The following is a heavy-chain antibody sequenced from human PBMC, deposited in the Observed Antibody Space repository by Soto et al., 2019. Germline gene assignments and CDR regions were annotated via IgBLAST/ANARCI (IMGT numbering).Heavy chain of an antibody. J-gene: IGHJ4*02. Sequence: QVQLVQSGAEVKKPGASVKVSCKASGYTFTSYGISWVRQAPGQGLEWMGWISAYNGNTNYAQKLQGRVTMTTDTSTRTAYMELRSLRSVDTAVYYCARALCSSTGCYGGGYGYWGQGTLVPVSS. D-gene: IGHD2-2*01. CDR2: ISAYNGNT. CDR1: GYTFTSYG. V-gene: IGHV1-18*01. CDR3: ARALCSSTGCYGGGYGY.